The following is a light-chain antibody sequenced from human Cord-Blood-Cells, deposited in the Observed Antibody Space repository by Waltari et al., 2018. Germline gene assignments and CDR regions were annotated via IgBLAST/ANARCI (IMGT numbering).Light chain of an antibody. CDR2: GKN. J-gene: IGLJ1*01. Sequence: SSELTQAPAVSVALGQTVRITCQGDSLRSYYASWYQQKPVQAPVLVIYGKNNRPSGIPDRFSGSSSGNTASLTITGAQAEDEADYYCNSRDSSGNHYVFGTGTKVTVL. CDR1: SLRSYY. V-gene: IGLV3-19*01. CDR3: NSRDSSGNHYV.